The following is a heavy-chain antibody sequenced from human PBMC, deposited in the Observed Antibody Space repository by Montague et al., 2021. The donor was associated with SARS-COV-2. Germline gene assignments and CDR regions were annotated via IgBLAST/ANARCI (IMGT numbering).Heavy chain of an antibody. Sequence: SETRSLTCTVSRDSVSSGSYYWSWIRQPPGKGLEWIAYIHNTGNTKYNPSLSGRVTISIDTSKNQFSLKMSSVTAADTAVYYCARAWQPRTHEGFGWFDPWGQGTLVTVSS. D-gene: IGHD3-3*01. CDR3: ARAWQPRTHEGFGWFDP. CDR2: IHNTGNT. V-gene: IGHV4-61*01. CDR1: RDSVSSGSYY. J-gene: IGHJ5*02.